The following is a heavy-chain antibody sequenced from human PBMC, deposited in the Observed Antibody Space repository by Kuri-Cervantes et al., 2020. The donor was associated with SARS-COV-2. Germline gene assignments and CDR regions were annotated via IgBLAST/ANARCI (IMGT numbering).Heavy chain of an antibody. D-gene: IGHD1-26*01. J-gene: IGHJ4*02. CDR3: ARNGSGSYTAKPAYFDY. CDR2: IIPIFGTA. Sequence: SVKVSCKASGGTFSSYAISWVRQAPGQGLEWMGRIIPIFGTANYAQKFQGRVTLTTDESTSTAYMELSSLRSEDTAVYYCARNGSGSYTAKPAYFDYWGQGTLVTVSS. CDR1: GGTFSSYA. V-gene: IGHV1-69*05.